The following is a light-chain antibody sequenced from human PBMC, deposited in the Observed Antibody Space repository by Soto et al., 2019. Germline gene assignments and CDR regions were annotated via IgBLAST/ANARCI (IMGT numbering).Light chain of an antibody. Sequence: QSVLTQPASVSGSPGQSITISCTGTSSDVGGYNYVAWYQHHPGKAPKVMIYDVSNRPSGVSNRFSGSKSGNTASLTISGLQAEDEADYYCSSYTSTITLVIFGGGTKLTVL. J-gene: IGLJ2*01. V-gene: IGLV2-14*03. CDR3: SSYTSTITLVI. CDR2: DVS. CDR1: SSDVGGYNY.